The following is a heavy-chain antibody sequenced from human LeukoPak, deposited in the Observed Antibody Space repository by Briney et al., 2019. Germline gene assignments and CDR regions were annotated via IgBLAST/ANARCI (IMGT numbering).Heavy chain of an antibody. CDR3: ARASRDGYNSDY. Sequence: GGSLRLSCAASGFTFSGYAMNWVRQAPGKGLELVSSISSSSSSYIYYADSVKGRFTISRDNAKNSLYLQMNSPRAEDTAVYYCARASRDGYNSDYWGQGTLVTVSS. D-gene: IGHD5-24*01. CDR2: ISSSSSSYI. J-gene: IGHJ4*02. CDR1: GFTFSGYA. V-gene: IGHV3-21*01.